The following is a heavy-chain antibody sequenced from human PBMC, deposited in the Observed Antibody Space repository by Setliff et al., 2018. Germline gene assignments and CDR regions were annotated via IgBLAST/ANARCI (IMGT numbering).Heavy chain of an antibody. CDR1: GFTFSTYN. V-gene: IGHV3-48*04. D-gene: IGHD7-27*01. J-gene: IGHJ3*02. CDR2: ISFSSSTI. CDR3: ARDFHLGIGDGFDI. Sequence: LRLSCAASGFTFSTYNMNWVRQAPGKGLEWVSYISFSSSTIYYADSVKGRFTISRDNSKNTLYLQMNSLRAEDTAIYYCARDFHLGIGDGFDIWGQGTMVTVS.